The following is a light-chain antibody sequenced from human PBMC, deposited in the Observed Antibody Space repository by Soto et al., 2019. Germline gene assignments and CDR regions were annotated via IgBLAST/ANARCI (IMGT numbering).Light chain of an antibody. J-gene: IGKJ4*01. Sequence: DIQMTQSPSSLSASVGDRVTITCRASQVIAHYLAWYQQKPGKPPKSLIFAASNLQTGVPSKFSGSGSDTDFTLTISNLQPEDSAIYYCQQYKSYPLTFGGGTKVEI. CDR1: QVIAHY. CDR3: QQYKSYPLT. V-gene: IGKV1-16*02. CDR2: AAS.